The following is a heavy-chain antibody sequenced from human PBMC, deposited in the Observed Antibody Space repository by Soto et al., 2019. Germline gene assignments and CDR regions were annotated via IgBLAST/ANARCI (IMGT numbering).Heavy chain of an antibody. Sequence: EVQLVESGGGLVQPGGSLRLSCAASGFLFNTYWMFWVRQAPRKGLLWVSRIKSDGSSTNYADSVKGRFTISRDNAKNTLYLQMTSRRAEDTAVYYCAIGGGDYNYIDYWGQGILVTVSS. CDR3: AIGGGDYNYIDY. J-gene: IGHJ4*02. D-gene: IGHD3-9*01. CDR1: GFLFNTYW. V-gene: IGHV3-74*01. CDR2: IKSDGSST.